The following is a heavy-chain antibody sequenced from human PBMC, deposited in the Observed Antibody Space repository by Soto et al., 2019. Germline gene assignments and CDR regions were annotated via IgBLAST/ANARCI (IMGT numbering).Heavy chain of an antibody. D-gene: IGHD6-19*01. CDR3: ASPRAYSSGWYHGMDV. CDR1: GYTFTSYA. CDR2: INAGNGNT. V-gene: IGHV1-3*01. Sequence: ASVKVSCKASGYTFTSYAMHWVRQAPGQRLEWMGWINAGNGNTKYSQKFQGRVTITRDTSASTAYMELSSLRSEDTAVYYCASPRAYSSGWYHGMDVWGQGTTVTVSS. J-gene: IGHJ6*02.